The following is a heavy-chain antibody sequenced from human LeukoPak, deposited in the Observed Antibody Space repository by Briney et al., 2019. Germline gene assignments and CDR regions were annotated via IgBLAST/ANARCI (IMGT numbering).Heavy chain of an antibody. CDR2: IFYSGNT. CDR3: ARHRSKWLQSSFDY. Sequence: SETLSLTCAVYGGSFSGYYWSWTRQPPGKGLEWIGSIFYSGNTYDNPSLKSRVTISVDTSKNQFSLKLNSVTAADTAVYYCARHRSKWLQSSFDYWGQGTLVTVSS. V-gene: IGHV4-34*12. CDR1: GGSFSGYY. D-gene: IGHD5-24*01. J-gene: IGHJ4*02.